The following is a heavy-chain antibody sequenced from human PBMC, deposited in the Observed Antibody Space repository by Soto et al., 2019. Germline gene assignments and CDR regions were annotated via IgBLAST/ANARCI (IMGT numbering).Heavy chain of an antibody. V-gene: IGHV1-3*01. D-gene: IGHD6-6*01. Sequence: QVLLVQSGAEVKKPGVSVNVSCKASGYTFTSYAIHWVRLAPGQRPEWMGWINGGDGSTKYSPKFQGRVTITGDTSANIVYRGRSSGGSEDSAVYYCATGPGREYGGQGGLVTGS. CDR3: ATGPGREY. J-gene: IGHJ4*02. CDR1: GYTFTSYA. CDR2: INGGDGST.